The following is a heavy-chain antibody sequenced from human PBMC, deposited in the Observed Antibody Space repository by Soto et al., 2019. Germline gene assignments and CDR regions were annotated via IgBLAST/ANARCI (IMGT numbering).Heavy chain of an antibody. V-gene: IGHV1-69*08. CDR2: IIPIFTQT. J-gene: IGHJ6*02. D-gene: IGHD1-26*01. Sequence: QVQLVQSGAEVKKPGSSVKVSCKSSGYTFTIYTVTWVRQAPGQGLEWMGRIIPIFTQTNYAQKFQDRVTITADKSTITVYMEVSGLRYEDTAVYYCARGGVGAAGGMDVWGQGTTVTVSS. CDR3: ARGGVGAAGGMDV. CDR1: GYTFTIYT.